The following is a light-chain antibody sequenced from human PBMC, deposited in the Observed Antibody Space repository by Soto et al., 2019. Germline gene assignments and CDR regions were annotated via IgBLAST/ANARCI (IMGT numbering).Light chain of an antibody. CDR3: QHYSTWLWT. V-gene: IGKV3-15*01. CDR1: QSVSSK. J-gene: IGKJ1*01. Sequence: EIVMTQSPATLSVSPGERATLSCRASQSVSSKLAWYQQKPGQGPRLLIYGASSRDTGIPARFSGSGSGTEFNLHISSLQSEDFAVYYCQHYSTWLWTFGQGTKVEIK. CDR2: GAS.